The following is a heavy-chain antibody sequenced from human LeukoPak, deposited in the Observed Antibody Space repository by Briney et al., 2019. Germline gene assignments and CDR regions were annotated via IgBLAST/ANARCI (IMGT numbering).Heavy chain of an antibody. CDR1: GFTFSSYA. D-gene: IGHD3-9*01. CDR3: ARFTPYYDILTGSGMDV. Sequence: PGGSLRLSCAASGFTFSSYAMSWVRQAPGKGLEWVSAISGSGGSTYYADSVKGRFTISRDNSKNTLYLQMSSLRAEDTAVYYCARFTPYYDILTGSGMDVWGQGTTVTVSS. J-gene: IGHJ6*02. CDR2: ISGSGGST. V-gene: IGHV3-23*01.